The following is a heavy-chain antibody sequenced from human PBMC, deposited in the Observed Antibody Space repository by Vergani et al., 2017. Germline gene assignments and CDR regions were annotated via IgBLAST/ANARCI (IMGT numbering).Heavy chain of an antibody. CDR2: ISYDGSNK. J-gene: IGHJ3*02. V-gene: IGHV3-30-3*01. D-gene: IGHD4-17*01. Sequence: QVQLAESGGGVVQPGRSLRLSCAASGFTFSSYAMHWVRQAPGKGLEWVAVISYDGSNKYYADSVKGRFTISRDNSKNTLYLQMNSLRAEDTAVYYCARGTTVTTRPSIWGQGTMVTVSS. CDR1: GFTFSSYA. CDR3: ARGTTVTTRPSI.